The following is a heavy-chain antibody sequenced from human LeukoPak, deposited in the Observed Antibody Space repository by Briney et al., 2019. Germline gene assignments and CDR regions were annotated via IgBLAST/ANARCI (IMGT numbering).Heavy chain of an antibody. CDR1: GFSLRTSGVG. D-gene: IGHD5-18*01. V-gene: IGHV2-5*02. CDR3: AHRIQLWNRNWFDP. J-gene: IGHJ5*02. CDR2: IYWDDDK. Sequence: ASGPTLVNPTQTLTLTCTFSGFSLRTSGVGVGWIRQPPGKALEWLSLIYWDDDKRYSPSLKSRLTITKDTSKNQVVLTMTNMDPVDTATYYCAHRIQLWNRNWFDPWGQGTLVTVSS.